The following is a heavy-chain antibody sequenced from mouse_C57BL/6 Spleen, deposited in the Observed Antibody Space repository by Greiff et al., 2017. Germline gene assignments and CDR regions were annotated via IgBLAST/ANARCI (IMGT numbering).Heavy chain of an antibody. CDR3: AKEVDGPWCFDV. Sequence: EVQGVESGGGLVKPGGSLKLSCAASGFTFSDYGMHWVRQAPEKGLEWVAYISSGSSTIYYADTVKGRFTISRDNAKNTLFLQMTSLRSEDTAMYYCAKEVDGPWCFDVWGTGTTVTVSS. V-gene: IGHV5-17*01. D-gene: IGHD2-3*01. CDR2: ISSGSSTI. J-gene: IGHJ1*03. CDR1: GFTFSDYG.